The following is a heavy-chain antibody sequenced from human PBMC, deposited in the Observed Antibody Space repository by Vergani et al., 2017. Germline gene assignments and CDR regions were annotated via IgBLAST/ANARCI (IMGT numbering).Heavy chain of an antibody. CDR2: ISYDGSNK. CDR1: GFTFSSYA. CDR3: ARNIRRYCSSSSCWVPMDV. D-gene: IGHD2-2*01. J-gene: IGHJ6*04. Sequence: QVQLVESGGGVVQPGRSLRLSCAASGFTFSSYAMPWVRQAPGKGLEWVAVISYDGSNKYYAESVKGRFTISRDNSKKTLYLKMYSWRAEDSAVYYCARNIRRYCSSSSCWVPMDVWGKGTTVTVSS. V-gene: IGHV3-30-3*01.